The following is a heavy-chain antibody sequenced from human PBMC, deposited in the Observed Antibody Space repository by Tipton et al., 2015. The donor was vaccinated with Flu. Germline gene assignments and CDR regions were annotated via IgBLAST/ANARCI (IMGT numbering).Heavy chain of an antibody. V-gene: IGHV4-34*01. CDR3: ARSVVGSGIQYPLGYYYYGMDV. J-gene: IGHJ6*02. CDR1: GGSFSGYY. Sequence: TLSLTCVVHGGSFSGYYWSWIRRSPGKGLEWIGEIDHSGTTNYSPSLKSRVTISRDTSKIQFSLNMGSVTAADTAVYYCARSVVGSGIQYPLGYYYYGMDVWGQGTTVTVSS. CDR2: IDHSGTT. D-gene: IGHD3-10*01.